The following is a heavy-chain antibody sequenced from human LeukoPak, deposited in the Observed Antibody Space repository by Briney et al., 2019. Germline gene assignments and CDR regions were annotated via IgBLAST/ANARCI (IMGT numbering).Heavy chain of an antibody. J-gene: IGHJ4*02. CDR2: ISGSGLRT. D-gene: IGHD6-19*01. V-gene: IGHV3-23*01. Sequence: GESLRLSCAASGFIFSNYAMAWVRQTPGKGLEWVSAISGSGLRTNYADSARGRFIISRDNSKNTVDLQIDSLRAEDTAIYYCARGWMVKYYFDYWGQGTLVTVSS. CDR1: GFIFSNYA. CDR3: ARGWMVKYYFDY.